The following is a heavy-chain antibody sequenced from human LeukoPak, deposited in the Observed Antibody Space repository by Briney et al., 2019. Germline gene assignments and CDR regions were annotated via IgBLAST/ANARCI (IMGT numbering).Heavy chain of an antibody. CDR2: MSDSGNT. CDR3: ARGATTTGDFDY. V-gene: IGHV4-31*03. D-gene: IGHD1-1*01. Sequence: PSQTLSLTCTVSGGAITSGGNYWSWIRQHPGKGLEWIGYMSDSGNTYYNPSLKSGVTISVDTSKNQFSLKLRSLTAADTAIYFCARGATTTGDFDYWGRGTLVTVSS. CDR1: GGAITSGGNY. J-gene: IGHJ4*02.